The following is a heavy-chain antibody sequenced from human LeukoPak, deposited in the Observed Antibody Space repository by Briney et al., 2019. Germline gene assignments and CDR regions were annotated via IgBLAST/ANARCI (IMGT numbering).Heavy chain of an antibody. D-gene: IGHD4-23*01. CDR2: ISAYNGNT. V-gene: IGHV1-18*01. CDR1: GYTFTSYG. CDR3: ARDGGAGNSVPDNWFDS. Sequence: ASVKVSCKASGYTFTSYGISWVRQAPGQGLEWMGWISAYNGNTNYAQKLQGRVTMTTDTSTSTAYMELRSLRSDDTAVYYCARDGGAGNSVPDNWFDSWGQGTLVTVSS. J-gene: IGHJ5*01.